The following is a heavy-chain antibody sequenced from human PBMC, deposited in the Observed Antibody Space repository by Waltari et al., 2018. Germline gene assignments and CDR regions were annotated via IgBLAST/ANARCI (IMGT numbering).Heavy chain of an antibody. D-gene: IGHD5-12*01. Sequence: QVQLQQCGAGRLTPSDALSLTCAVYGGSFSGYYWRWISQPPGKVLEWIGEINHSGSTNYNPSLKSRVTISVDTSKNQFSLKLSSVTAADTAVYYGARAQKREWLRFFDYWGQGTLGTVSS. CDR3: ARAQKREWLRFFDY. CDR2: INHSGST. V-gene: IGHV4-34*01. J-gene: IGHJ4*02. CDR1: GGSFSGYY.